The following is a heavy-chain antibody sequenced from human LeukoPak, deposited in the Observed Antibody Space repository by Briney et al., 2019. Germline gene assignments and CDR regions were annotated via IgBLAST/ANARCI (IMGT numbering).Heavy chain of an antibody. J-gene: IGHJ4*02. CDR1: GDSISSGDYY. CDR2: IYYSGST. V-gene: IGHV4-61*08. CDR3: ARGEWDLLFDY. Sequence: SETLSLTCTVSGDSISSGDYYWSWIRQPPGKGLEWIGNIYYSGSTNYNPSLKSRVTISVDTSKNQFSLKLSSVTAADAAVYYCARGEWDLLFDYWGQGTLVTVSS. D-gene: IGHD1-26*01.